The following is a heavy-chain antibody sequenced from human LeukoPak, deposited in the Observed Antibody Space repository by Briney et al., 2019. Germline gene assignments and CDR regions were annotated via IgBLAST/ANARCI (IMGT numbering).Heavy chain of an antibody. CDR3: ARERGGPNWNYLDYFDY. D-gene: IGHD1-7*01. CDR1: GGTFSSYA. J-gene: IGHJ4*02. Sequence: ASVKVSCKASGGTFSSYAISWVRQAPGQGLEWMGWMNPNSGNTGYAQKFQGRVTMTRNTSISTAYMELSSLRSEDTAVYYCARERGGPNWNYLDYFDYWGQGTLVTVSS. CDR2: MNPNSGNT. V-gene: IGHV1-8*02.